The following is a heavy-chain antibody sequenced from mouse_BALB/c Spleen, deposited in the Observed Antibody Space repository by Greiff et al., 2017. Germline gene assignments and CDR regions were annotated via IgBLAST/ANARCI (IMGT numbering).Heavy chain of an antibody. V-gene: IGHV3-8*02. J-gene: IGHJ4*01. D-gene: IGHD1-1*01. CDR3: ARGDYGSSYDYYAMDY. CDR1: GDSITSGY. Sequence: EVKLMESGPSLVKPSQTLSLTCSVTGDSITSGYWNWIRKFPGNKLEYMGYISYSGSTYYNPSLKSRISITRDTSKNQYYLQLNSVTTEDTATYYCARGDYGSSYDYYAMDYWGQGTSVTVSS. CDR2: ISYSGST.